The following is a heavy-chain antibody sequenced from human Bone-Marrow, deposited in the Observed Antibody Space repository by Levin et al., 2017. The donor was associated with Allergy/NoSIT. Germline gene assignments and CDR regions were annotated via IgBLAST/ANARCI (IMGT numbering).Heavy chain of an antibody. CDR2: ISYDGSFT. V-gene: IGHV3-30*18. J-gene: IGHJ5*02. Sequence: GESLKISCTASGFSFISYGMHWVRQAPGKGLEWVGLISYDGSFTFYGDSVEGRFTISRDNSNNTLFLQMDSLRAEDTAIYYCAKSPTLTGYYEWFDPWGQGTLVTVSS. CDR1: GFSFISYG. D-gene: IGHD3-9*01. CDR3: AKSPTLTGYYEWFDP.